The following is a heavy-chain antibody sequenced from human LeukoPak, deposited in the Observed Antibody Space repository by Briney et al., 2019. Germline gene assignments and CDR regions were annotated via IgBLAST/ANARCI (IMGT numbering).Heavy chain of an antibody. J-gene: IGHJ4*02. CDR3: ARAPYGEYSSSYSFDY. CDR1: EFTFSSYW. CDR2: INSDGSST. D-gene: IGHD6-6*01. V-gene: IGHV3-74*01. Sequence: GGSLRLSCAASEFTFSSYWMPWVRQAPGKGLVWVSRINSDGSSTSYADSVKGRFTISRDNAKNSLYLQMNSLRAEDTAVYYCARAPYGEYSSSYSFDYWGQGTLVTVSS.